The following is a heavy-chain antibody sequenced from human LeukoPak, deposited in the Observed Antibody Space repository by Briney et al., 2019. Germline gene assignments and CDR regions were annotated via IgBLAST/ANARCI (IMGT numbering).Heavy chain of an antibody. CDR2: IYPGDSDT. V-gene: IGHV5-51*01. Sequence: GESLKISCKASGYTFTNYWIGWVRQMPGRGLEWMGIIYPGDSDTTYSPSFQGQVTFSADTSISTAYLQWRSLRASDTAMYYCASPSIAAAGPDAFDIWGQGTMVTVSS. D-gene: IGHD6-13*01. J-gene: IGHJ3*02. CDR1: GYTFTNYW. CDR3: ASPSIAAAGPDAFDI.